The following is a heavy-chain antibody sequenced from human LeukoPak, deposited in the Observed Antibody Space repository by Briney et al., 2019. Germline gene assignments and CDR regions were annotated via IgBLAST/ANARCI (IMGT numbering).Heavy chain of an antibody. CDR2: IYTSGST. D-gene: IGHD2-2*01. J-gene: IGHJ3*02. Sequence: PSQTLSLTCTVSGGSISSGSYYWSWIRQPAGKGLEWIGRIYTSGSTNYNPSLKSRVTISVDTSKNQFSLKLSSVTAADTAVYYCARGSKEYELGYCSSTSCLSDAFDTWGQGTMVTVSS. CDR3: ARGSKEYELGYCSSTSCLSDAFDT. CDR1: GGSISSGSYY. V-gene: IGHV4-61*02.